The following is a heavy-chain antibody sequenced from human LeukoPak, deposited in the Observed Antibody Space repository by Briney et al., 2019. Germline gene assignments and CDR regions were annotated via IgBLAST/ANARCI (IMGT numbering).Heavy chain of an antibody. CDR3: ARAYYDFWSGYSNYYCYYFDV. Sequence: SVKVSCKASGDTFTSYAISWVRQAPGQGLEWMGRIIPIIGTANYAQKFQGRVTITTDESTSTAYMELSSLRSEDTAVYYCARAYYDFWSGYSNYYCYYFDVWGKGTTVTVSS. D-gene: IGHD3-3*01. CDR1: GDTFTSYA. J-gene: IGHJ6*03. V-gene: IGHV1-69*05. CDR2: IIPIIGTA.